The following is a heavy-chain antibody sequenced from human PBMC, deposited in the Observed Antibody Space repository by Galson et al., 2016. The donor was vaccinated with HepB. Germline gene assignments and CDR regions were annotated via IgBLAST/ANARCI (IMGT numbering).Heavy chain of an antibody. D-gene: IGHD5-18*01. CDR2: INHSGST. J-gene: IGHJ4*02. CDR3: AARGYVQLWFPS. Sequence: SETLSLTCAVYGGSFSGYYWSWIRQPPGKGLEWIGEINHSGSTNYNPSLKSRLTVSVDTSKNQFSLRLSSVTAADTAVYYCAARGYVQLWFPSWGQGTLVTVSS. V-gene: IGHV4-34*01. CDR1: GGSFSGYY.